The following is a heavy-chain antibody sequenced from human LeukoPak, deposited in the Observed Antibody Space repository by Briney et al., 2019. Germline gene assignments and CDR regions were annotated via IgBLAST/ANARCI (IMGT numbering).Heavy chain of an antibody. CDR2: ISHSGST. Sequence: SETLSLTCAVYGGSFSGYYWTWIRQPPGKGLELIGEISHSGSTNYNPSLKSRVTILVDTSKNQFSLKLSSVTAADTAVYYCARGPMEIDYWGQGTLVTVSS. D-gene: IGHD3-10*01. J-gene: IGHJ4*02. CDR1: GGSFSGYY. V-gene: IGHV4-34*01. CDR3: ARGPMEIDY.